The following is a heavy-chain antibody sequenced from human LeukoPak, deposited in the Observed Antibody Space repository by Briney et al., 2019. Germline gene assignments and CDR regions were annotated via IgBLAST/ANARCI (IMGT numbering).Heavy chain of an antibody. V-gene: IGHV3-20*04. D-gene: IGHD2-2*01. CDR1: GFTFDDYG. Sequence: GGSLRLSCAASGFTFDDYGMSWVRQAPGKGLEWVSGINWNGDSTGYADSVKGRFTISRDNAKNSLYLQLKSLGAEDTALYYCARDCSSTSCYGSVDYWGQGTLVTVSS. CDR2: INWNGDST. CDR3: ARDCSSTSCYGSVDY. J-gene: IGHJ4*02.